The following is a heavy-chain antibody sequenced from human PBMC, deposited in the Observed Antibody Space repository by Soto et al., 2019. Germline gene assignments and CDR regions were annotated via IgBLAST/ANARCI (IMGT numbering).Heavy chain of an antibody. V-gene: IGHV4-39*01. D-gene: IGHD6-19*01. J-gene: IGHJ3*02. CDR3: ARHKNLGEAVADAFDI. Sequence: SETLSLTCTVSGGSISSSSYYWGWIRQPPGKGLEWIGSIYYSGSTYYNPSLKSRVTISVDTSKNQFSLKLSSVTAADTAVYYCARHKNLGEAVADAFDIWGQGTMVTVSS. CDR1: GGSISSSSYY. CDR2: IYYSGST.